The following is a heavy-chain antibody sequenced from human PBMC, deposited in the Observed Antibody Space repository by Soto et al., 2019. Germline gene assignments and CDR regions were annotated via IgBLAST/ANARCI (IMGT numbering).Heavy chain of an antibody. CDR2: ISDSGAST. CDR1: GFTFNTFA. CDR3: ARFQVLWSEEPPNGWFDP. J-gene: IGHJ5*02. D-gene: IGHD3-10*01. V-gene: IGHV3-23*01. Sequence: GGSLRLSCAASGFTFNTFAMSWVRQAPGKGLEWVSTISDSGASTYYADSVKGRFSLSRDNSKNTVFLQMESLRADDTAVYYCARFQVLWSEEPPNGWFDPWGPGTRVTVSS.